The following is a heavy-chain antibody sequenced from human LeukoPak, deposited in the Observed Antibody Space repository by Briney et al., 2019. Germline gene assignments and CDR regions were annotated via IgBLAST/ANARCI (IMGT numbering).Heavy chain of an antibody. CDR1: GGSFSGYY. CDR2: INHSGST. Sequence: TSETLSLTCAVYGGSFSGYYWSWIRQPPGKGLEWIGEINHSGSTNYNPSLKSRVTISVDTSKNQFSLKLSSVTAADTAVYYCARAYCSSTSCYDGLDYWGQGTLVTVSS. V-gene: IGHV4-34*01. CDR3: ARAYCSSTSCYDGLDY. D-gene: IGHD2-2*01. J-gene: IGHJ4*02.